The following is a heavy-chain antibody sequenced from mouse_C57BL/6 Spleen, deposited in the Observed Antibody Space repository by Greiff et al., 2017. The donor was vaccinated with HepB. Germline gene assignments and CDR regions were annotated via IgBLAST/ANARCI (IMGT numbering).Heavy chain of an antibody. Sequence: QVQLQQPGTELVKPGASVKLSCKASGYTFTSYWMPWVKPRPRQGLAWIGNINPSNGGTDYNEKFKSKATLTVDKSSSTAYMQLSSLTSEDSAVYYCKRVHITTVFDYWGQGTTLTVSS. CDR3: KRVHITTVFDY. CDR1: GYTFTSYW. CDR2: INPSNGGT. V-gene: IGHV1-53*01. D-gene: IGHD1-1*01. J-gene: IGHJ2*01.